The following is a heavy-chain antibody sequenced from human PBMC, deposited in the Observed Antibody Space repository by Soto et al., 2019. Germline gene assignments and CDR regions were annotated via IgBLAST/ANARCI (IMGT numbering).Heavy chain of an antibody. Sequence: QVQLVQSGAEGKKPGASVKVSCKASGYTFTSYGISWVRQAPGQGLEWMGWISAYNGNTNYAQKLQGRVTMTTDTSTSTAYMELRSLRSDDTAVYYCASRSGYYDSSGYGLYESWGQGTLVTVSS. CDR2: ISAYNGNT. J-gene: IGHJ5*02. CDR3: ASRSGYYDSSGYGLYES. D-gene: IGHD3-22*01. CDR1: GYTFTSYG. V-gene: IGHV1-18*01.